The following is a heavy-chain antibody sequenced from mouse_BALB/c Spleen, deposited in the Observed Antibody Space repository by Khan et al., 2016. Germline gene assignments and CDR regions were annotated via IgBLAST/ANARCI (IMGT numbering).Heavy chain of an antibody. CDR3: ARAARITY. D-gene: IGHD3-3*01. CDR1: GYSITSGYG. J-gene: IGHJ2*01. V-gene: IGHV3-2*02. CDR2: ISNSGNT. Sequence: EVQLQESGPGLVKPSQSLSLTCTVTGYSITSGYGWNWIRQFPGNKLELVGYISNSGNTNYNPSLKSQISITRDKSKNQFFLQLNSVTTEDTATYYYARAARITYWGQGTTLTVSS.